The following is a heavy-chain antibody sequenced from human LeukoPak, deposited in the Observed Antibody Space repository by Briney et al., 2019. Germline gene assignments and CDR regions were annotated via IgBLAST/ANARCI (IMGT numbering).Heavy chain of an antibody. J-gene: IGHJ4*02. V-gene: IGHV5-51*01. CDR2: LYPDASAT. D-gene: IGHD1-26*01. CDR1: GYTFNNYW. Sequence: GDSLQISCKASGYTFNNYWIGWVRQLPGKGLEWLGFLYPDASATTYNPSFQGRVTISVDRSVTSAYLEWSSLTASDTAMYYCASPPRIVGATMRDYWGQGTLVTVSS. CDR3: ASPPRIVGATMRDY.